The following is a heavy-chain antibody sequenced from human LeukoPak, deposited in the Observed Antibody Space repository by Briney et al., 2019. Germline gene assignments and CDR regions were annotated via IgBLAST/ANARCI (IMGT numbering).Heavy chain of an antibody. V-gene: IGHV4-34*01. CDR3: ARGDLKSGSN. J-gene: IGHJ4*02. Sequence: SETLSLTSAVYGGSFSGYYWSWIRQPPGKGLEWIGEINHSGSTNYNPSLKSRVTVSVDTFKNQFSLKLSSVTAADTAVYYCARGDLKSGSNWGQGTLVTVSS. CDR2: INHSGST. D-gene: IGHD3-3*01. CDR1: GGSFSGYY.